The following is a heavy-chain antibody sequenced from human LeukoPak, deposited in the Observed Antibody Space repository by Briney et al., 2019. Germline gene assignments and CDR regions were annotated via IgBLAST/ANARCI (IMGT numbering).Heavy chain of an antibody. D-gene: IGHD4-17*01. CDR2: IYIGGST. V-gene: IGHV3-66*01. CDR1: GFTFSSYS. J-gene: IGHJ4*02. Sequence: PWGSLRLSCAASGFTFSSYSMNWVRQAPGKGLEWVSIIYIGGSTYYADSVKGRCTISRDDSKNTLDLQMHSLRCDDAAVYYCARAPTVTTNFDYWGQGTLVTASS. CDR3: ARAPTVTTNFDY.